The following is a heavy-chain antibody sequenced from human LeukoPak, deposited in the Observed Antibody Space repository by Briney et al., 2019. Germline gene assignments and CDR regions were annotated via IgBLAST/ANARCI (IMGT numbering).Heavy chain of an antibody. CDR3: AKSSSSWWDYFDY. D-gene: IGHD6-13*01. Sequence: GGSLRLSCAASGFTFSSYSMNWVRQAPGKGLEWVSSISSSSSYIYYADSVKGRFAISRDNAKNSLYLQMDSLIAEDTAVYYCAKSSSSWWDYFDYWGQGTLVTVPS. CDR2: ISSSSSYI. CDR1: GFTFSSYS. J-gene: IGHJ4*02. V-gene: IGHV3-21*04.